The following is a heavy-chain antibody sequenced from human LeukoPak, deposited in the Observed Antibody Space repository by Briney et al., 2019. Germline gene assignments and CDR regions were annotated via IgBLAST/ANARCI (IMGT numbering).Heavy chain of an antibody. J-gene: IGHJ4*02. CDR1: GGSISSYY. Sequence: SETLSLTCTVSGGSISSYYWSWIRQPPGKGLEWIGYIYYSGSTNYNPSLKSRVTISVDTSKNQFSLKLSSVTAADTAVYYCASMGSSGSDWGGFDYWGQGTLVTVSS. CDR3: ASMGSSGSDWGGFDY. CDR2: IYYSGST. V-gene: IGHV4-59*08. D-gene: IGHD3-22*01.